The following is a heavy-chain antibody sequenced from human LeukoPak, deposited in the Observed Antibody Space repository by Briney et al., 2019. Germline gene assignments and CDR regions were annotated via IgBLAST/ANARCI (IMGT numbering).Heavy chain of an antibody. CDR3: ARNFDY. CDR2: IYHSGIT. CDR1: GGXISSTNC. V-gene: IGHV4-4*02. Sequence: SETLSLTCTVSGGXISSTNCWSWVRQPPGKGLEWIGEIYHSGITNYNPSLKSRVTISIDTSKNQFSLKLDSVTAADTAMYYCARNFDYWGQGTLVTVSS. J-gene: IGHJ4*02.